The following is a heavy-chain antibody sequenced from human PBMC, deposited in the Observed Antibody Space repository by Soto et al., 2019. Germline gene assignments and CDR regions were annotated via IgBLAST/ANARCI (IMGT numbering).Heavy chain of an antibody. CDR2: IYYSGST. Sequence: SETLSLTCTVSGGSISSSSYYWGWIRQPPGKGLEWIGSIYYSGSTYYNPSLKSRVTISVDTSKNQFSLKLSSVTAADTAVYYCASYCSSTSCYPTQIDDYSNYEIDYWGQGTLVTVSS. J-gene: IGHJ4*02. V-gene: IGHV4-39*01. D-gene: IGHD2-2*01. CDR3: ASYCSSTSCYPTQIDDYSNYEIDY. CDR1: GGSISSSSYY.